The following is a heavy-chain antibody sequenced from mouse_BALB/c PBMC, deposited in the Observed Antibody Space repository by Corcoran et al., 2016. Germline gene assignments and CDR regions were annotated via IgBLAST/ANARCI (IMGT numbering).Heavy chain of an antibody. Sequence: QIQSVESGPELKKPGETVKISCKASGYTFTNYGMNWVKQAPGKGLKWMGWINTYTGEPTYADDFKGRFAFSLETSASTAYLQINNLKNEDTATYFCAREPYDMDYWGQGTSVTVSS. CDR2: INTYTGEP. CDR1: GYTFTNYG. CDR3: AREPYDMDY. V-gene: IGHV9-3-1*01. J-gene: IGHJ4*01.